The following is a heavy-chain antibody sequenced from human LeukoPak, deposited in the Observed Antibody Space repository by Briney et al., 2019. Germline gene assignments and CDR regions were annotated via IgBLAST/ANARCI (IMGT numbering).Heavy chain of an antibody. CDR1: GFTFSSYS. CDR3: ARDYEITYYDFWSGYYTGGPNWFDP. V-gene: IGHV3-48*01. J-gene: IGHJ5*02. D-gene: IGHD3-3*01. CDR2: ISGSSSTI. Sequence: GGSLRLSCAASGFTFSSYSMNWVRQAPGKGLEWVSYISGSSSTIYYADSVKGRFTISRDNAKNSLYLQMNSLRGEDTAVYYCARDYEITYYDFWSGYYTGGPNWFDPWGQGTLVTVSS.